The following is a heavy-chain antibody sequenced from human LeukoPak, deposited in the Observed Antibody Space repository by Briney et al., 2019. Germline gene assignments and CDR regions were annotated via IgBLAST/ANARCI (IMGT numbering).Heavy chain of an antibody. CDR2: IFYSGST. Sequence: SETLSLTCTVSGGSIRSYYWSWIRQPPGKGLEWIGYIFYSGSTYYNPSLKSRVTISVDTSKNQFSLKLSSVTAADTAVYYCARAGYNNGWYGFDYWGQGTLVTVSS. V-gene: IGHV4-59*01. J-gene: IGHJ4*02. CDR3: ARAGYNNGWYGFDY. CDR1: GGSIRSYY. D-gene: IGHD6-19*01.